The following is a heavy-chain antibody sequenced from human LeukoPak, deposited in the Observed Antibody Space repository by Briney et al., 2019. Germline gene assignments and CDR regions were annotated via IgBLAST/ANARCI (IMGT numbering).Heavy chain of an antibody. J-gene: IGHJ4*02. CDR2: IKEEGSEK. CDR3: AREPPYYYDSSGYLGGFDY. V-gene: IGHV3-7*03. Sequence: PGGSLRLSCAASGFTFSSYWMSWVREAPGKGLEWVAHIKEEGSEKYYVDSVKGRFTISRDNAKNTRCLQMNSLRAEDTAVYYCAREPPYYYDSSGYLGGFDYWGQGTLVTVSS. CDR1: GFTFSSYW. D-gene: IGHD3-22*01.